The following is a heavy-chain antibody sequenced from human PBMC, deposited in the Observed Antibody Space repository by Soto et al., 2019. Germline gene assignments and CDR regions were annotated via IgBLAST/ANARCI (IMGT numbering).Heavy chain of an antibody. Sequence: PGGSLRVSCAASGFTLRSYSMNWVRQAPGKGLEWVSSISSSSSYIYYADSVKGRFTISRDNAKNSLYLQMNSLRAEDTAVYYCARGNGYCSSTSCYRRSYYYYGMDVWGQGTTVTVSS. CDR1: GFTLRSYS. CDR3: ARGNGYCSSTSCYRRSYYYYGMDV. CDR2: ISSSSSYI. D-gene: IGHD2-2*03. V-gene: IGHV3-21*01. J-gene: IGHJ6*02.